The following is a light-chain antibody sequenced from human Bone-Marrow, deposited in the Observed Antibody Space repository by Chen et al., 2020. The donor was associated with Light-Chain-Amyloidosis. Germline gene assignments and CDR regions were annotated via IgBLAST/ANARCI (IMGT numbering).Light chain of an antibody. CDR2: LNGDGRP. Sequence: QVVLTQSPSASAPLGASVKLTCTLSTEHSTYAIAWLQQQPEKGPRYLMKLNGDGRPTKGNGIPDRFSGSSSAAERSLTISRLQSEDEADYYCQTWDTYIPVFGGGTQLTVL. CDR3: QTWDTYIPV. CDR1: TEHSTYA. V-gene: IGLV4-69*01. J-gene: IGLJ3*02.